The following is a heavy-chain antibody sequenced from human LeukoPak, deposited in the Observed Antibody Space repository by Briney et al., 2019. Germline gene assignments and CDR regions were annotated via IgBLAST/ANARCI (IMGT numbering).Heavy chain of an antibody. D-gene: IGHD3-16*02. CDR2: IYWDDDK. J-gene: IGHJ4*02. Sequence: SGPTLVNPTQTLTLTCTFSGFSLSTSGVGVGWIRQPPGKALEWLALIYWDDDKRYSPSLKSRLTITKDTSKNQVVLTMTNMDPVDTATYYCAHRRDMITFGGVIPNSFDYWGQGTLVTVSS. CDR3: AHRRDMITFGGVIPNSFDY. CDR1: GFSLSTSGVG. V-gene: IGHV2-5*02.